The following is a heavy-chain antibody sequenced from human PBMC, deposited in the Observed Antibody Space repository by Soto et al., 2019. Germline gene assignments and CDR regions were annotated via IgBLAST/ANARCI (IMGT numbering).Heavy chain of an antibody. CDR3: AGNNWNYEGDNWFDP. D-gene: IGHD1-7*01. J-gene: IGHJ5*02. Sequence: GGSLRLSCAASGFTFSSYWMSWVRQAPGKGLEWVANIKQDGSEKYYVDSVKGRFTISRDNAKNSLYLQMNSLRAEDTAVYYCAGNNWNYEGDNWFDPWGQGTLVTVSS. CDR2: IKQDGSEK. V-gene: IGHV3-7*01. CDR1: GFTFSSYW.